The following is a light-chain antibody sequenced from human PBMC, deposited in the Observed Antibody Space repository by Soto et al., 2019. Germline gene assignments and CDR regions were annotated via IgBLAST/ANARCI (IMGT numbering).Light chain of an antibody. CDR1: QSVSSHY. Sequence: EIVLTQSPGTLSLSPGERATLSCRASQSVSSHYLAWYQQKPGQAPRLLIYAASSRATGIPDRFSGGGSGTDFTLTISRLEPEDFAVYYCQQCGSSPWTFGQGTKV. CDR2: AAS. V-gene: IGKV3-20*01. CDR3: QQCGSSPWT. J-gene: IGKJ1*01.